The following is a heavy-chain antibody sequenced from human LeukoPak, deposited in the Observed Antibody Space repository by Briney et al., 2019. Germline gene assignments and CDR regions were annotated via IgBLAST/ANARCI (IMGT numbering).Heavy chain of an antibody. D-gene: IGHD3-22*01. CDR2: ISGSGGST. Sequence: PGGSLRLSCAASGFTFSSYAMSWVRQAPGKGLEWVSAISGSGGSTYYADSVKGRFTISRDNSKNTLYLQMNSLRAEDTAVYYCAKAQPDYYDSSGYYYMSGAFDIWGHGTMVTVSS. J-gene: IGHJ3*02. CDR3: AKAQPDYYDSSGYYYMSGAFDI. V-gene: IGHV3-23*01. CDR1: GFTFSSYA.